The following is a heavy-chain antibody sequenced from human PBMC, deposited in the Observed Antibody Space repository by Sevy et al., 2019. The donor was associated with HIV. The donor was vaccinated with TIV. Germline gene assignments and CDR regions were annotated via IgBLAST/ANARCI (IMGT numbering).Heavy chain of an antibody. CDR3: VKYRGLTQDFDY. CDR2: ITSNGLST. D-gene: IGHD3-10*01. Sequence: GGSLRLSCSASGFPFRSNIMGWVRQAPGKRLEYVSGITSNGLSTHYVPSVKGRFSISRDNSKITMYLQMSSLRPEDTAVYYCVKYRGLTQDFDYWGQGTLVTVSS. J-gene: IGHJ4*02. CDR1: GFPFRSNI. V-gene: IGHV3-64D*06.